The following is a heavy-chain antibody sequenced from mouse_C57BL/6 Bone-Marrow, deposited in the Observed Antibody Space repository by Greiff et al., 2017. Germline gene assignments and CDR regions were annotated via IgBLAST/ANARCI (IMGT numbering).Heavy chain of an antibody. Sequence: QVQLKESGAELARPGASVKLSCKASGYTFTSYGISWVKQRTGQGLEWIGEIYPRSGNTYYNEKFKGKATLTADKSSSTAYMELRSLTSEDSAVYFCARDGYDIFAYWGQGTLVTVSA. CDR2: IYPRSGNT. J-gene: IGHJ3*01. D-gene: IGHD2-2*01. CDR1: GYTFTSYG. V-gene: IGHV1-81*01. CDR3: ARDGYDIFAY.